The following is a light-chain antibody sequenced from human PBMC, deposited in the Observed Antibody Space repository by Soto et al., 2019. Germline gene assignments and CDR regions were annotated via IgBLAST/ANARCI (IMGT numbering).Light chain of an antibody. Sequence: QSALTQPPSASGSPGQSVTISCTGTSSDFGAYKYVSWYQRHPGKAPKLMIYEVSKRPSGVPDRFSGSKSGNTASLTVSGLQAEDEADYYCSSYAGSNTWGVFGGGTKLTVL. CDR2: EVS. J-gene: IGLJ2*01. CDR1: SSDFGAYKY. V-gene: IGLV2-8*01. CDR3: SSYAGSNTWGV.